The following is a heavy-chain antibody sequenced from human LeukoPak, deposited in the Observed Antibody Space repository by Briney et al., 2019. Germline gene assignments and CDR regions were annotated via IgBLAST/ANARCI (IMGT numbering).Heavy chain of an antibody. CDR2: INWSGDRT. CDR3: ASPAATRQWAFDI. CDR1: GFAFDDSG. D-gene: IGHD2-2*01. Sequence: GGSLRLSCAASGFAFDDSGMSWVRQVPGKGLEWVSGINWSGDRTGYADSVKGRFTISRDNAKNSLFLQMNSLRAEDTAVYFCASPAATRQWAFDIWGQGTMVTVSS. V-gene: IGHV3-20*04. J-gene: IGHJ3*02.